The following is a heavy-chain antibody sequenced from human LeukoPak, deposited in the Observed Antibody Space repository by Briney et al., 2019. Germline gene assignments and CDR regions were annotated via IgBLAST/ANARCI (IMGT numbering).Heavy chain of an antibody. J-gene: IGHJ5*02. CDR1: GFSISNFW. D-gene: IGHD6-6*01. CDR3: ARGGRSSS. CDR2: IKPDGSAT. V-gene: IGHV3-7*01. Sequence: GSLRLTCAASGFSISNFWMSWVRQAPGKGLEWVANIKPDGSATNYVDSVKGRFTISRDNAKNSLDLQMNSLRAEDTAIYYCARGGRSSSWGQGILVTVSS.